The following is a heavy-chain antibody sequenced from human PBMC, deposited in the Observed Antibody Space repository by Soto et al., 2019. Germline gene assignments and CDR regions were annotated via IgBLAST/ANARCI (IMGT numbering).Heavy chain of an antibody. V-gene: IGHV4-39*01. Sequence: SETLSLTCTVSGGSISSSSYYWGWIRQPPGKGLEWIGSIYYSGSTYYNPSLKSRVTISVDTSKNQFSLKLSSVTAADTAVYYCARLTVARVFDYWGQGTLVTVSS. D-gene: IGHD6-19*01. CDR2: IYYSGST. CDR3: ARLTVARVFDY. CDR1: GGSISSSSYY. J-gene: IGHJ4*02.